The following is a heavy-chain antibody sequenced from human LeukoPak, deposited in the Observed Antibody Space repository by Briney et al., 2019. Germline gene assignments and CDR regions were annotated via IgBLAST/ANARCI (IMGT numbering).Heavy chain of an antibody. V-gene: IGHV4-30-4*08. CDR1: GGSISSGSYY. D-gene: IGHD4-11*01. Sequence: SETLSLTCTVSGGSISSGSYYWSWIRQPPGKGLEWIGYIYYSGSTYYNPSLKSRVTISVDTSKNQFSLKLSSVTAADTAVYYCARADSNYYYYMDVWGKGTTVTVSS. CDR2: IYYSGST. CDR3: ARADSNYYYYMDV. J-gene: IGHJ6*03.